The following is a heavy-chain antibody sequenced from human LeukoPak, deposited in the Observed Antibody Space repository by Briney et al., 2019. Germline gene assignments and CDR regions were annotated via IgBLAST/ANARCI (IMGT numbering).Heavy chain of an antibody. J-gene: IGHJ6*03. CDR3: ARAGELRYMDV. CDR2: IKGIGPTT. D-gene: IGHD3-16*01. V-gene: IGHV3-11*04. CDR1: GFTFSDYY. Sequence: GGSLRLSCAASGFTFSDYYMSWIRQAPGKGLEWVSTIKGIGPTTYYADSLKGRFTVSRDNAKNSLFLQMSSLRADDTAIYYCARAGELRYMDVWGKGTAVTVSS.